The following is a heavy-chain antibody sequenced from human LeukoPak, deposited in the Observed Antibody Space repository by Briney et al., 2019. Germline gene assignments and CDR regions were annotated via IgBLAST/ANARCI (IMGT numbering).Heavy chain of an antibody. D-gene: IGHD4-17*01. V-gene: IGHV3-23*01. Sequence: GGSLRLSCAASGFTFSSYAMSWVRQAPGKGLEWVSAISGSGGSTYYADSVKGRFTISRDNSKNTLYLQMNSLRAEDTAVYYCAKDGIDYGDYDRWLDPWGQGTLVTVSS. J-gene: IGHJ5*02. CDR1: GFTFSSYA. CDR3: AKDGIDYGDYDRWLDP. CDR2: ISGSGGST.